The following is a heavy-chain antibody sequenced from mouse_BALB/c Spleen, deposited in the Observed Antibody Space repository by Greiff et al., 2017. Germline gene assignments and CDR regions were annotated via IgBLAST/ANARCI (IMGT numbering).Heavy chain of an antibody. V-gene: IGHV5-17*02. CDR1: GFTFSSFG. Sequence: EVKLVESGGGLVQPGGSRKLSCAASGFTFSSFGMHWVRQAPEKGLEWVAYISSGSSTIYYADTVKGRFTISRDNPKNTLFLQMTSLRSEDTAMYYCARMGPYYAMDYWGQGTSVTASS. CDR3: ARMGPYYAMDY. J-gene: IGHJ4*01. CDR2: ISSGSSTI.